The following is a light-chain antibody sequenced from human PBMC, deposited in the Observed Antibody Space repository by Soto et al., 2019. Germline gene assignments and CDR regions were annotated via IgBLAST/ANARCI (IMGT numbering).Light chain of an antibody. Sequence: QSALTQPASVSGSPGQSITISCTGTRSDIGGYDYVSWYQHHPGKAPKLILYEVTNRPSGGSDRFSGSRSGNTASLTISGLQAEDGADYYCHSYTSSSTYVFGTGTKLTVL. CDR2: EVT. V-gene: IGLV2-14*01. CDR1: RSDIGGYDY. J-gene: IGLJ1*01. CDR3: HSYTSSSTYV.